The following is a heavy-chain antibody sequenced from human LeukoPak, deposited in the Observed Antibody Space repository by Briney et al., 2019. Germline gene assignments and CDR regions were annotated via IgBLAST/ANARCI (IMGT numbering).Heavy chain of an antibody. CDR2: IYPGDSDT. CDR1: GYSFTTHW. V-gene: IGHV5-51*01. D-gene: IGHD6-19*01. CDR3: ARHFAPGAVAGFDY. Sequence: GESLKISCKASGYSFTTHWIGWVRQMPGKGLEWMGIIYPGDSDTRYSPSFQGHVTISADKSISTAYLQWSSLKASDTAMYYCARHFAPGAVAGFDYWGQGTLVTVSS. J-gene: IGHJ4*02.